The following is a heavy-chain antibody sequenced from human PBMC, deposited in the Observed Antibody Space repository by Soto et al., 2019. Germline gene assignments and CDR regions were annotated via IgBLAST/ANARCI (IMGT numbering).Heavy chain of an antibody. CDR1: GFTFSSYG. D-gene: IGHD1-26*01. V-gene: IGHV3-30*18. Sequence: GGSLRLSCAASGFTFSSYGMHWVRQAPGKGLEWVAVISYDGSNKYYADSVKGRFTISRDNSKNTLYLQMNSLRAEDTAVYYCAKEGGSPGPYYFDYWGQGTLVTVSS. J-gene: IGHJ4*02. CDR3: AKEGGSPGPYYFDY. CDR2: ISYDGSNK.